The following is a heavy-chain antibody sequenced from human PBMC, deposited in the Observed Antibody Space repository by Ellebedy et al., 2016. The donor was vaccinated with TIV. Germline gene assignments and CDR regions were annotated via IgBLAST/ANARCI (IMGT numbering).Heavy chain of an antibody. J-gene: IGHJ6*02. V-gene: IGHV3-23*01. Sequence: GESLKISCAASGFTFSSYAMSWVRQAPGKGLEWVSAISGSGGSTYYADSVKGRFTISRDNSKNTLYLQMNSLRAEDTAVYYCARKGASNWYDGMDVWGHGTTVTVSS. CDR1: GFTFSSYA. CDR2: ISGSGGST. D-gene: IGHD6-13*01. CDR3: ARKGASNWYDGMDV.